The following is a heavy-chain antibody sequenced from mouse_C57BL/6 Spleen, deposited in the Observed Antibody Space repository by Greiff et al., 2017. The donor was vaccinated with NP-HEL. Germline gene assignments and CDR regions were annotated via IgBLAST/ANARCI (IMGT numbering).Heavy chain of an antibody. CDR3: ARNYYGSSRYWYFDV. Sequence: EVQLQQSGPELVKPGASVKIPCKASGYTFTDYNMDWVKQSHGKSLEWIGDINPNNGGTIYNQKFKGKATLTVDKSSSTAYMELRSLTSEDTAVYYCARNYYGSSRYWYFDVWGTGTTVTGSS. J-gene: IGHJ1*03. D-gene: IGHD1-1*01. CDR2: INPNNGGT. CDR1: GYTFTDYN. V-gene: IGHV1-18*01.